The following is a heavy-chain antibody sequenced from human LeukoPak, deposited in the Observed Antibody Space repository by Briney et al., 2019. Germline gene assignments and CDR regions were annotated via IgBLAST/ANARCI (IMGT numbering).Heavy chain of an antibody. CDR1: GFTFSRHG. V-gene: IGHV3-23*01. CDR3: AKSGRGGWYGYFDY. D-gene: IGHD6-19*01. Sequence: GGSLRLSCVASGFTFSRHGMNWVRQAPGKGLEWVSGISPSGEITYYTDSMKGRFTISRDNSKNTLYLQMNSLRAEDTAVYYCAKSGRGGWYGYFDYWGQGTLVTVSS. CDR2: ISPSGEIT. J-gene: IGHJ4*02.